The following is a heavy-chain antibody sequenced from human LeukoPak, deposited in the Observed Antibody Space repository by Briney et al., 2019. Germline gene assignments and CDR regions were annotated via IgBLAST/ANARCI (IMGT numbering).Heavy chain of an antibody. CDR1: GFTFSSYA. Sequence: GRSLRLSCAASGFTFSSYAMHWVRQAPGKGLEWVAVISYDGSNKYYADSVKGRFTISRDNSKSTLYLQMNSLRAEDTAVYYCARDAEYSSGWFAFDYWGQGTLVTVSS. CDR2: ISYDGSNK. V-gene: IGHV3-30*04. D-gene: IGHD6-19*01. J-gene: IGHJ4*02. CDR3: ARDAEYSSGWFAFDY.